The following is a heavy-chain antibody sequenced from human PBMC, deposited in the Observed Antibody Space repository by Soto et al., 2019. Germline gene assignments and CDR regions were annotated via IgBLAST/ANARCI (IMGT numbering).Heavy chain of an antibody. CDR2: ISSASSSI. CDR3: ARYDAFKALDL. Sequence: EVQLVESGGGLVKPGGSLRLSCATSGFTFNSYTMNWVRQAPGKGLEWVASISSASSSIDFADSVKGRFTISRDNVNNSVFLQMNSLRAEDTGIYYCARYDAFKALDLWGQGTMVTVSS. CDR1: GFTFNSYT. J-gene: IGHJ3*01. V-gene: IGHV3-21*01. D-gene: IGHD1-1*01.